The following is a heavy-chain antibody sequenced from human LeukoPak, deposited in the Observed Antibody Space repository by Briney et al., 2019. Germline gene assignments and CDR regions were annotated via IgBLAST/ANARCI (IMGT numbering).Heavy chain of an antibody. Sequence: GGSLILSCAASGFTFSSYAMSWVRQAPGKGLEWFSTISDSGGNTYYADSVKGRFTISRDNSKNTLYLQMNSLRTEYTALYYCAKDGFRVDCIGCRCYPFDPWGQGTLVTVSS. CDR3: AKDGFRVDCIGCRCYPFDP. CDR2: ISDSGGNT. J-gene: IGHJ5*02. CDR1: GFTFSSYA. V-gene: IGHV3-23*01. D-gene: IGHD2-15*01.